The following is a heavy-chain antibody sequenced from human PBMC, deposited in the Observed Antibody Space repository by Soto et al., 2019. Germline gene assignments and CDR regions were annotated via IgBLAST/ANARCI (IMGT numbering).Heavy chain of an antibody. J-gene: IGHJ3*01. CDR2: ISSSGSTI. D-gene: IGHD3-10*01. Sequence: LRLSCAASGFTFSSYEINWVRQAPGRGLEWVSYISSSGSTIYYADSVKGRFTISRDNAKNSLYLQMNSLRAEDTAVYYCARDFTGSGFWGQGTMVTVSS. V-gene: IGHV3-48*03. CDR1: GFTFSSYE. CDR3: ARDFTGSGF.